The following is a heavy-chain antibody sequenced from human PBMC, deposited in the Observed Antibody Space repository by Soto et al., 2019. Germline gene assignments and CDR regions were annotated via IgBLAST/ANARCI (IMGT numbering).Heavy chain of an antibody. J-gene: IGHJ1*01. Sequence: PSETLSLTCTVSGGSISSGGYYWSWMRQHPGKGLEWIGYIYYSGSTYYNPSLKSRVTISVDTSNNQFSLKLSSVTAADTAVYYFARSRGTGTYYHGFQAWGQGTLVTVSS. CDR3: ARSRGTGTYYHGFQA. CDR1: GGSISSGGYY. CDR2: IYYSGST. V-gene: IGHV4-31*03. D-gene: IGHD1-26*01.